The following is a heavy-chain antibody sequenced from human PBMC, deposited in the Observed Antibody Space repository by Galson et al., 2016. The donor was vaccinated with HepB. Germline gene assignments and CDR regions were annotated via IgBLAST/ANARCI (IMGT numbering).Heavy chain of an antibody. D-gene: IGHD2-2*01. CDR2: FIPLFGTA. V-gene: IGHV1-69*13. J-gene: IGHJ4*02. Sequence: SVKVSCKASGGIFRSYTFSWVRQAPGQGLEWMGGFIPLFGTANYAQKFKGRVTITADESTRTAYMELTSLTSEDTAVYYCARERQSCSSTPCYGPHFDYWGQGTLVIVSS. CDR1: GGIFRSYT. CDR3: ARERQSCSSTPCYGPHFDY.